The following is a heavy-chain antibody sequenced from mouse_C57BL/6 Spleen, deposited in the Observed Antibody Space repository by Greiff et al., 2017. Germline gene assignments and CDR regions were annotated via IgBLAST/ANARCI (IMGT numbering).Heavy chain of an antibody. J-gene: IGHJ1*03. V-gene: IGHV7-3*01. D-gene: IGHD1-1*01. CDR1: GFTFTDYY. Sequence: EVMLVESGGGLVQPGGSLSLSCAASGFTFTDYYMSWVRQPPGKALEWLGFIRNKANGYTTEYSASVKGRFTISRDNSHSILYLQMNALRAEDSATYYCARWRDYYYGSRLWYFDVWGTGTTVTVSS. CDR2: IRNKANGYTT. CDR3: ARWRDYYYGSRLWYFDV.